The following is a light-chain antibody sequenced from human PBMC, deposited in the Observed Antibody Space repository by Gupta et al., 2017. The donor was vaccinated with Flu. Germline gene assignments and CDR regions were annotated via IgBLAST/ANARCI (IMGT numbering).Light chain of an antibody. CDR3: QQTDSTPRT. CDR2: AAS. V-gene: IGKV1-39*01. J-gene: IGKJ1*01. CDR1: QKIGNF. Sequence: PSSLSASVGDRVTITCRTSQKIGNFLYWYQQTPGTAPKLLIYAASRLQSGVPSRFSGSGSGTDFTLTISRLQPEDFATFYCQQTDSTPRTFGQGTKVDIK.